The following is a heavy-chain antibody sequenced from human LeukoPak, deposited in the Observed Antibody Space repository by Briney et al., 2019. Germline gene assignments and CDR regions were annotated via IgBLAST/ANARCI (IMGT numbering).Heavy chain of an antibody. CDR3: AKGRGTNAYTMVVPAAIAEDY. CDR2: ISGSGGST. D-gene: IGHD2-2*01. CDR1: GGSISSGGYY. V-gene: IGHV3-23*01. J-gene: IGHJ4*02. Sequence: PSETLSLTCTVSGGSISSGGYYWSWIRQHPGKGLEWVSAISGSGGSTYYADSVKGRFTISRDNSKNTLYLQMNSLRAEDTAVYYCAKGRGTNAYTMVVPAAIAEDYWGQGTLVTVSS.